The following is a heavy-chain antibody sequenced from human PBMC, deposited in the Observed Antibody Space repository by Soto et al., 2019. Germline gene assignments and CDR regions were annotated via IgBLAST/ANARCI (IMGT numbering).Heavy chain of an antibody. Sequence: QVQLQQWGAGLLKPSETLSLTCAVYGGSFSGYYWSWIRQPPGKGLEWIGEINHSGSTNYNPSLKSRVTISVDTSKNQFSLKLSSVTAADTAVYYCARDVSIYSGSYFDLWGRGTLVTVSS. CDR2: INHSGST. CDR3: ARDVSIYSGSYFDL. D-gene: IGHD1-26*01. V-gene: IGHV4-34*01. J-gene: IGHJ2*01. CDR1: GGSFSGYY.